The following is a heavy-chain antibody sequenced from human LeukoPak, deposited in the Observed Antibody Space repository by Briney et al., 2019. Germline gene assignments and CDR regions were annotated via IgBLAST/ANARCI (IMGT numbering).Heavy chain of an antibody. CDR3: ARRFSGYAIGRFYYYYGMDV. CDR1: GGSISSYY. D-gene: IGHD5-12*01. CDR2: IYYSGST. J-gene: IGHJ6*02. Sequence: PSETLSLTCTVSGGSISSYYWSRIRQPPGKGLEWIGYIYYSGSTNYNPSLKSRVTISVDTSKNQFSLKLSSVTAADTAVYYCARRFSGYAIGRFYYYYGMDVWGQGTTVTVSS. V-gene: IGHV4-59*08.